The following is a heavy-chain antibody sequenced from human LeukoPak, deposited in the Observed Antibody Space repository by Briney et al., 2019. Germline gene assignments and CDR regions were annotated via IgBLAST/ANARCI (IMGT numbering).Heavy chain of an antibody. CDR2: ICGSGGST. CDR1: GFTFSRYA. J-gene: IGHJ4*02. V-gene: IGHV3-23*01. D-gene: IGHD1-26*01. CDR3: AKGFSGSYAKREDYFDY. Sequence: GSLRLSCAASGFTFSRYAMSWVRQAPGKGLEWVSAICGSGGSTYYADSVKGRFTISRDNSKNTLYLQMSSLRAEDTAVYYCAKGFSGSYAKREDYFDYWGQGTLVTVSS.